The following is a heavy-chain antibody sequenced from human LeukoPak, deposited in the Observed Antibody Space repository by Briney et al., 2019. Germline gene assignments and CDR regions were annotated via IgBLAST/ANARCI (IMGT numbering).Heavy chain of an antibody. Sequence: SQTLSLTCTVSGGSISSGSYYWSWIRQPAGKGLEWIGRIYTSGSTNYNPSLKSRVTISVDTSKNQFSLKLSSVTAADTAVYYCAREGYSSSSPCYYYYYMDVWGKGTTVTVSS. D-gene: IGHD6-6*01. CDR1: GGSISSGSYY. V-gene: IGHV4-61*02. J-gene: IGHJ6*03. CDR3: AREGYSSSSPCYYYYYMDV. CDR2: IYTSGST.